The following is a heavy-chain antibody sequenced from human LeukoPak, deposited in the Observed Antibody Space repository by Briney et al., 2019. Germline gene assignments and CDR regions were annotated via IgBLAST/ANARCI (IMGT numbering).Heavy chain of an antibody. D-gene: IGHD3-22*01. V-gene: IGHV3-23*01. Sequence: SGGSLRLSCAASGFTFSSYAMSWVRQAPGKGLEWVSAISGSGGSTYYADSVKGRFTISRDNSKNTLYLQMNSLRAEDTAVYYCAKDKEITMIPTNYFDYWGQGTLVTVSS. CDR1: GFTFSSYA. J-gene: IGHJ4*02. CDR2: ISGSGGST. CDR3: AKDKEITMIPTNYFDY.